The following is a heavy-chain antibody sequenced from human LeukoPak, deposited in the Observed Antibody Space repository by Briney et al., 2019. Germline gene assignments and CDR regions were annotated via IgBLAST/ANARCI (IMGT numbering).Heavy chain of an antibody. D-gene: IGHD1-26*01. J-gene: IGHJ4*02. CDR2: IYTSVGA. CDR3: ARTSGSSVPT. Sequence: PSETLSLTCTVSGGSISSYYRSSIRQPPGKGLEWSVRIYTSVGATYNPSLKSRVTMSVDTSKNQVSLKLSSVTAADTAVYYCARTSGSSVPTWGQGTLVTVSS. CDR1: GGSISSYY. V-gene: IGHV4-4*07.